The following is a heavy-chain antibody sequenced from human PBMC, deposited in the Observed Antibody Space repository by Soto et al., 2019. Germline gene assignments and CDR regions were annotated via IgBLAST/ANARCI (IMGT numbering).Heavy chain of an antibody. CDR2: ISGRGGST. CDR1: GFTFSSYA. D-gene: IGHD2-21*02. Sequence: GGSLRLSCAASGFTFSSYAMSWVRQAPGKGLEWVSAISGRGGSTYYADSVKGRFTISRDNSKNTLYLQMNSLRAEDTVVYYCAKWYWGDSQMKYFAAGLDPWGQGTLVTVSS. V-gene: IGHV3-23*01. CDR3: AKWYWGDSQMKYFAAGLDP. J-gene: IGHJ5*02.